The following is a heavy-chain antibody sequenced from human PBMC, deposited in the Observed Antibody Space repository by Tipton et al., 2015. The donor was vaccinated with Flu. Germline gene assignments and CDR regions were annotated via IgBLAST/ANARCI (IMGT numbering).Heavy chain of an antibody. CDR2: MYYSGST. J-gene: IGHJ4*02. Sequence: TLSLTCTVSGGSISSSGYYWGWIRQSPGKGLEWIGSMYYSGSTYYTASLKSRVTISGDTSKDQVSLNLTSVTAADTAVYYCARYPGSGSNYIAPNFDYWGQGTLVTVSS. CDR1: GGSISSSGYY. V-gene: IGHV4-39*07. D-gene: IGHD3-10*01. CDR3: ARYPGSGSNYIAPNFDY.